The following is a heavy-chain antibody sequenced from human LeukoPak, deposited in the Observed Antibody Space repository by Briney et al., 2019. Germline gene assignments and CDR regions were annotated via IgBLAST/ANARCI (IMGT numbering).Heavy chain of an antibody. Sequence: GGSLRLSCAASGFTFSGYGMHWVRQAPGKGLEWVAFIRYDGSNKYYADSVKGRFTISRDISKNTLYLQMNSLRAEDTAVYYCAGDHYYHASRGYLSFLKRGDYFDYWGQGTLVTVSS. V-gene: IGHV3-30*02. CDR3: AGDHYYHASRGYLSFLKRGDYFDY. CDR2: IRYDGSNK. D-gene: IGHD3-22*01. CDR1: GFTFSGYG. J-gene: IGHJ4*02.